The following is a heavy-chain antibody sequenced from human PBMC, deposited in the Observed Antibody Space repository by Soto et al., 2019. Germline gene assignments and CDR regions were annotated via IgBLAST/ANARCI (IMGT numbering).Heavy chain of an antibody. J-gene: IGHJ4*02. CDR1: GGSISSGDYY. D-gene: IGHD3-3*01. CDR2: IYYRGST. V-gene: IGHV4-30-4*01. Sequence: PSETLSLTCTVSGGSISSGDYYWSWIRQPPGKGLEWIGYIYYRGSTYYNPSLKSRVTIAVDTSKNQFSLKLSAGTAADTAVYYCARAGFLEWLDFDYWGQGTLVTVSS. CDR3: ARAGFLEWLDFDY.